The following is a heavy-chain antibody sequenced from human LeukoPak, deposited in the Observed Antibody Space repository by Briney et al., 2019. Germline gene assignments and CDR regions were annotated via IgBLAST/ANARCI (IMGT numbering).Heavy chain of an antibody. CDR2: IYYSGST. J-gene: IGHJ4*02. CDR3: ARGGDDYGDYYFDY. CDR1: GGSFSGYY. D-gene: IGHD4-17*01. V-gene: IGHV4-31*11. Sequence: SETLSLTCAVYGGSFSGYYWSWIRQHPGKGLEWIGYIYYSGSTYYNPSLKSRVTISVDTSKNQFSLKLSSVTAADTAVYYCARGGDDYGDYYFDYWGQGTLVTVSS.